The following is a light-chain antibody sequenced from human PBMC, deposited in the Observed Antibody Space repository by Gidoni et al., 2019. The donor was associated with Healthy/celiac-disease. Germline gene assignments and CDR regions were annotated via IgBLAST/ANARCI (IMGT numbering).Light chain of an antibody. CDR3: QQYGSSPPYT. J-gene: IGKJ2*01. V-gene: IGKV3-20*01. Sequence: DIVLPQSPGTLSLSPGERATLSCRASQSVSSSYLAWYQQKPGQAPRLLIYGASSRATGIPDRFSGSGSGTDFTLTISRLEPEDFAVYYCQQYGSSPPYTFXXXTKLEIK. CDR1: QSVSSSY. CDR2: GAS.